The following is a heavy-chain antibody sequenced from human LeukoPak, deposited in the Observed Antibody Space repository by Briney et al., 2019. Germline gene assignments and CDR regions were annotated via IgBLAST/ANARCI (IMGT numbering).Heavy chain of an antibody. D-gene: IGHD6-13*01. CDR2: INPSGGST. Sequence: ASVKVSCKASGYTFTSYYMHWVRQAPGQGLEWMGIINPSGGSTSYAQKFQGRVTMTRDTSTSTVYMEPSSLRSEDTAVYYCARDRPPGGIAAAGDFDYWGQGTLVTVSS. J-gene: IGHJ4*02. V-gene: IGHV1-46*01. CDR3: ARDRPPGGIAAAGDFDY. CDR1: GYTFTSYY.